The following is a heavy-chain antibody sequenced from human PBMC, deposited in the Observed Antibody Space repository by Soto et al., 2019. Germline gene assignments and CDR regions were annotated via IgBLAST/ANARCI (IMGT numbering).Heavy chain of an antibody. V-gene: IGHV3-11*01. D-gene: IGHD5-18*01. CDR1: GFTFSDYY. CDR2: ISSSGSTI. J-gene: IGHJ6*02. CDR3: ASGYSYANYGMDV. Sequence: LRLSCAASGFTFSDYYMSWIRQAPGKGLEWVSYISSSGSTIYYADSVKGRFTISRDNAKNSLYLQMNSLRAEDTAVYYCASGYSYANYGMDVWGQGTTVTVSS.